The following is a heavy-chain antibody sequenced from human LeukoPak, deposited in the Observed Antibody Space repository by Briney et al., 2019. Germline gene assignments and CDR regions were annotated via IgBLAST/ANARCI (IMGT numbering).Heavy chain of an antibody. CDR2: IKGDGSEK. CDR1: GFTFSSYW. Sequence: GGSLRLSCAASGFTFSSYWMTWVRQAPGKGLEWVANIKGDGSEKYYVDSVKGRFTISRDSAKNSLFLQMNSLRAEDTAVYYCASGRPSSSRYDYWGQGTLVTVSS. D-gene: IGHD6-13*01. J-gene: IGHJ4*02. CDR3: ASGRPSSSRYDY. V-gene: IGHV3-7*01.